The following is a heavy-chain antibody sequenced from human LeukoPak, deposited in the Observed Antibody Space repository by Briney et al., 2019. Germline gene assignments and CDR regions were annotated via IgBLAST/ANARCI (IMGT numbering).Heavy chain of an antibody. J-gene: IGHJ4*02. CDR2: IWYDGSNK. CDR1: GFTFSSYG. Sequence: GRSLRLSCAASGFTFSSYGMHWVRQAPGKGLEWVAVIWYDGSNKYYADSVKGRFTISRDNSKNTLYLQMNSLRAEDTAVYYCARGPYSSSWYPYYFDHWGQGTLVTVSS. CDR3: ARGPYSSSWYPYYFDH. D-gene: IGHD6-13*01. V-gene: IGHV3-33*01.